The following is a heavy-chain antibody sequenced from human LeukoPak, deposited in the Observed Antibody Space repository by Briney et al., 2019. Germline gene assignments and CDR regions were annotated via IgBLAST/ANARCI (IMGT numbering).Heavy chain of an antibody. CDR1: GYTFTSYG. CDR2: INPNSGGT. V-gene: IGHV1-2*02. CDR3: ARDREVYYDILTGYTFDY. J-gene: IGHJ4*02. Sequence: GESLKISCKASGYTFTSYGISWVRQAPGQGLEWMGWINPNSGGTNYAQKFQGRVTMTRDTSISTAYMELSRLRSDDTAVYYCARDREVYYDILTGYTFDYWGQGTLVTVSS. D-gene: IGHD3-9*01.